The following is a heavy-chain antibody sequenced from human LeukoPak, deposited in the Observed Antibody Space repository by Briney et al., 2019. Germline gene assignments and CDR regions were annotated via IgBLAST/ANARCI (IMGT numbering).Heavy chain of an antibody. J-gene: IGHJ4*02. D-gene: IGHD6-19*01. CDR2: IFGSGGST. CDR1: GFTFSSYA. CDR3: AKTTTGYSSGRFPGWPVDY. Sequence: GGSLRLSCAASGFTFSSYAMYWVRQAPGKGLEWVSGIFGSGGSTHYEDSVEGRFTISRDNSKNTVYLQMNSLRAEDTAVYYCAKTTTGYSSGRFPGWPVDYWGQGTLVTVSS. V-gene: IGHV3-23*01.